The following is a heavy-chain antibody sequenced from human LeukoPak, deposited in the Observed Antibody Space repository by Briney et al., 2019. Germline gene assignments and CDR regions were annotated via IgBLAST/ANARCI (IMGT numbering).Heavy chain of an antibody. CDR2: IYHSGST. Sequence: SETLSLTCTVSGGSISSYSWSWIRQPPGKGLEWIGYIYHSGSTYYNPSLKSRVTISVDRSKNQFSLKLSSVTAADTAVYYCARGWELPENWGQGTLVTVSS. CDR3: ARGWELPEN. V-gene: IGHV4-30-2*01. J-gene: IGHJ4*02. D-gene: IGHD1-26*01. CDR1: GGSISSYS.